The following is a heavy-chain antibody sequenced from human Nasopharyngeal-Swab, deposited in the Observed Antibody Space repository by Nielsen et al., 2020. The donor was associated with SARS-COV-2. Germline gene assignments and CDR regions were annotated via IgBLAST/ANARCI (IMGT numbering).Heavy chain of an antibody. D-gene: IGHD1-1*01. J-gene: IGHJ4*02. Sequence: GEAMKISCAASGITFDLYTMNWVRQATGKGLEWVSAIRRSGDYIYHAASVKGRFTISRDNHKNMVYLQMNNLRREDTALYTCARVGISPIDVPFDLWGQGTLVNVSS. CDR2: IRRSGDYI. CDR3: ARVGISPIDVPFDL. V-gene: IGHV3-21*01. CDR1: GITFDLYT.